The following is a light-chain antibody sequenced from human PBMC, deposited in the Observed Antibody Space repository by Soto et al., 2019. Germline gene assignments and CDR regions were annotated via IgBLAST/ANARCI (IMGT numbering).Light chain of an antibody. CDR2: NVN. Sequence: QSVLTQPASVSGSPGQSVTISCSGTNXDIGAYDYVSWYQQHPGKPPKLIIYNVNNRPSGVPDRFSGSKSGNTAFLTVSGLQAEDEADYYCLSYADTAYVFGTGTKVTVL. CDR3: LSYADTAYV. V-gene: IGLV2-8*01. CDR1: NXDIGAYDY. J-gene: IGLJ1*01.